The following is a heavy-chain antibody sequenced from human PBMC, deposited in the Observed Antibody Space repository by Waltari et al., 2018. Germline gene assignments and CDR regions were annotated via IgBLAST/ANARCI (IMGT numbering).Heavy chain of an antibody. CDR3: AHIIEVRTHGPLDAFDI. Sequence: QITLKESGPTLVKPTQTLTLTCTFSGFSLSTSGVGVGWIRQPPGKSLEWLALIYWTDDKRYSPSLKSRLTITKDTSKNQVVLTMTNMDPVDTATYYCAHIIEVRTHGPLDAFDIWGQGTMVTVSS. J-gene: IGHJ3*02. D-gene: IGHD2-21*01. V-gene: IGHV2-5*01. CDR1: GFSLSTSGVG. CDR2: IYWTDDK.